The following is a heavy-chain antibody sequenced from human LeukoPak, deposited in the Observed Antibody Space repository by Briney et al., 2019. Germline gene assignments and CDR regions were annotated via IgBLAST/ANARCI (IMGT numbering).Heavy chain of an antibody. CDR2: SSGSGGST. Sequence: GGSLRLSCIGSGLSLSSYGMSWVRQAPGKGLEWVSSSSGSGGSTYYAASVKGRFTISRDSSENTLYLKMSSLRVDDTAVYFCAKQPAVEGGYYHYWGQGTLVTVSS. J-gene: IGHJ4*02. V-gene: IGHV3-23*01. CDR1: GLSLSSYG. D-gene: IGHD1-14*01. CDR3: AKQPAVEGGYYHY.